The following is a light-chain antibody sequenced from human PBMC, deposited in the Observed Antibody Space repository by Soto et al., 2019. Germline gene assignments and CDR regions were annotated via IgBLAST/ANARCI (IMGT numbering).Light chain of an antibody. CDR3: QQYNSWPPAT. CDR2: GVS. Sequence: EIVMTQSPATLSVSPGERATLSCRASQTIVNNLAWYQQKPGQAPRLLMYGVSTRATGVPARFSGSGSGTEFTLTISSLQSEDCAVYYWQQYNSWPPATFGQGTKVEIK. V-gene: IGKV3-15*01. CDR1: QTIVNN. J-gene: IGKJ1*01.